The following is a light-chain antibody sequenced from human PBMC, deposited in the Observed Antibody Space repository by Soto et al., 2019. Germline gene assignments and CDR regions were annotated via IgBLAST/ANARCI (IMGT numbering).Light chain of an antibody. Sequence: DIHMTQSPSTLSASVGDRVTITCRASQIVSSRLAWYQQKPGKAPKVLIYDASSLNIGVPSRFSGSGSETYFTLTISSLQPEDFAISYCQQYNSFSLSFGGGTKVEIK. J-gene: IGKJ4*01. CDR2: DAS. CDR1: QIVSSR. CDR3: QQYNSFSLS. V-gene: IGKV1-5*01.